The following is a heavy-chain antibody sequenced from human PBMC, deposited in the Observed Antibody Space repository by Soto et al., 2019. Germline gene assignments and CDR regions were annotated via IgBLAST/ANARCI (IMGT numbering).Heavy chain of an antibody. CDR3: ARNNILGILYGGMDV. CDR2: IYYSGST. V-gene: IGHV4-30-4*01. D-gene: IGHD3-3*01. Sequence: SETLSLTCTVSGGSISSGDYYWSWIRQPPGKGLEWIGYIYYSGSTYYNPSLKSRVTISVDTSKNQFSLKLSSVTAADTAVYYCARNNILGILYGGMDVWGQGTTVTVSS. CDR1: GGSISSGDYY. J-gene: IGHJ6*02.